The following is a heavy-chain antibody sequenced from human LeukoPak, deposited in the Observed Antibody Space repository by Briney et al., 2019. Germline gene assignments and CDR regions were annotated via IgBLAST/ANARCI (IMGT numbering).Heavy chain of an antibody. D-gene: IGHD6-19*01. CDR2: ISGSSSYI. V-gene: IGHV3-21*01. J-gene: IGHJ3*02. CDR3: ARKLTGYSSGWYEESGAFDI. Sequence: GRSLRLSCAASGFTFSDYSMNWVRQAPGKGLEWVSSISGSSSYIHYADSVKGRFTISRDNARNSLYLQMNSLRAEDTAVYYCARKLTGYSSGWYEESGAFDIWGQGTMVTVSS. CDR1: GFTFSDYS.